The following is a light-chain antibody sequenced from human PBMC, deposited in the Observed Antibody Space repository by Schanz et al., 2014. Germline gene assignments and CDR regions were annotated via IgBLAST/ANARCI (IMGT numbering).Light chain of an antibody. CDR2: DVS. CDR3: RSYTSSGADV. Sequence: QSALTQPPSVSGSPGQSVTISCTGTSSDVGRFNRVSWYQQPPGTAPKLMIFDVSNRPSGVPDRFSGSKSGNTASLTISGLQTEDEADYYCRSYTSSGADVFGSGTKLTVL. J-gene: IGLJ1*01. CDR1: SSDVGRFNR. V-gene: IGLV2-18*02.